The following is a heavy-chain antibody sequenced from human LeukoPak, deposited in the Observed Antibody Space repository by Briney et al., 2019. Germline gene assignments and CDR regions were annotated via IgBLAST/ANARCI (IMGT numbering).Heavy chain of an antibody. Sequence: ASETLSLTCTVSGGSINIYYWSWIRQPAGKGLEWIGRVFPSGNTNYNPSLKSRVTMSISPSKAQFSLQLTSVTAADTAVYYCARARAAGSWYYFDSWGQGVLVTVSS. J-gene: IGHJ4*02. V-gene: IGHV4-4*07. CDR1: GGSINIYY. D-gene: IGHD6-13*01. CDR2: VFPSGNT. CDR3: ARARAAGSWYYFDS.